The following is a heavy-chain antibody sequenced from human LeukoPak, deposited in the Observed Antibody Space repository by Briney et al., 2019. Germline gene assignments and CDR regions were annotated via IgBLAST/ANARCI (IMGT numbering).Heavy chain of an antibody. V-gene: IGHV4-34*01. CDR2: INHSGST. CDR1: GGSFSGYY. D-gene: IGHD6-25*01. J-gene: IGHJ3*02. CDR3: ASAPAKGSAFDI. Sequence: SETLSLTCAVYGGSFSGYYWSWLRQPPGKGLEWIGEINHSGSTNYNPSLKSRVTISVDKSKNQFSLKLSSVTAADTAVYYCASAPAKGSAFDIWGQGTMVTVSS.